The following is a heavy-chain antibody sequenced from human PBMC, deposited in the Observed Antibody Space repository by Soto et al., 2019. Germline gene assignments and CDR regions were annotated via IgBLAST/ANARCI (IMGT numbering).Heavy chain of an antibody. D-gene: IGHD3-16*01. Sequence: PSETLSLTCTVSGDSVTNYYWTWIRQPPGKGLEWIAYIYYSGSANYNPSLKSRVTISIDTSKNQFSLNLSSMTSADTAVYYCARGPIVTTYAGVHAALKCFDPWGQGTLVTVSS. CDR1: GDSVTNYY. V-gene: IGHV4-59*02. J-gene: IGHJ5*02. CDR3: ARGPIVTTYAGVHAALKCFDP. CDR2: IYYSGSA.